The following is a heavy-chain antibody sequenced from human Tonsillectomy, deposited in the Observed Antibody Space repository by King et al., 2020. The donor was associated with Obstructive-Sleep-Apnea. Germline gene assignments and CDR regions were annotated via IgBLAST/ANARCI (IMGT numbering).Heavy chain of an antibody. CDR1: GFTFDDYA. CDR2: ISWNSGSI. CDR3: AKAFDYGSGSYYNGGGFHY. D-gene: IGHD3-10*01. V-gene: IGHV3-9*01. J-gene: IGHJ4*02. Sequence: VQLVQSGGGLVQPGRSLRLSCAASGFTFDDYAMHWVRQAPGKGLEWVSGISWNSGSIGYADSVKGRFTISRENAKNSLYLQMNSLRAEDTALYYCAKAFDYGSGSYYNGGGFHYWGQGTLVTVSS.